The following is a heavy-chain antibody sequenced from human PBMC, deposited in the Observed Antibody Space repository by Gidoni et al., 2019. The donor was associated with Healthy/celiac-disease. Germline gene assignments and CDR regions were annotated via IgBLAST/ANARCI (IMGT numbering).Heavy chain of an antibody. V-gene: IGHV1-69*01. J-gene: IGHJ3*02. D-gene: IGHD3-22*01. Sequence: QVQLVKYGAGVKKPGSSVKVSCRASGGTVGSYANSWVRQAPGQGLEWMGGIIPIFGTANYAQKFQGRVTITADESTSTAYMELSSLRSEDTAVYYCARGQGGYPHHDAFDIWGQGTMVTVSS. CDR3: ARGQGGYPHHDAFDI. CDR2: IIPIFGTA. CDR1: GGTVGSYA.